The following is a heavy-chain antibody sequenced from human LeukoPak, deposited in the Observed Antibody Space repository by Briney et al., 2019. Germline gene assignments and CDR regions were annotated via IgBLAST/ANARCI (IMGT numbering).Heavy chain of an antibody. CDR1: GYTFTSYA. Sequence: GASVKVSCKASGYTFTSYAMHWVRQAPGQGLEWMGWINPNSGGTNYAQKFQGRVTMTRDTSISTAYMELSRLRSDDTAVYYCARAAYSSSFAYYYYYMDVWGKGTTVTVSS. CDR3: ARAAYSSSFAYYYYYMDV. V-gene: IGHV1-2*02. J-gene: IGHJ6*03. CDR2: INPNSGGT. D-gene: IGHD6-6*01.